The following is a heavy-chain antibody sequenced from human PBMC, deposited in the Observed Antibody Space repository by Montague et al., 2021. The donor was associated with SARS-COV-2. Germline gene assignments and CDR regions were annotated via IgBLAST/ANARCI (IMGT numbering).Heavy chain of an antibody. CDR1: GFSLSTSGMC. D-gene: IGHD3-10*01. V-gene: IGHV2-70*11. CDR3: ARTAGTDYTGYYYYAMDV. CDR2: IDWDDDK. Sequence: PAPVKPTQTLTLTCTFSGFSLSTSGMCVSWIRQPPGKALEWLARIDWDDDKYYSTSLKTRLTISKDTSKNQVVLTMTNMDPVDTATYYCARTAGTDYTGYYYYAMDVWGQGTTVTVSS. J-gene: IGHJ6*02.